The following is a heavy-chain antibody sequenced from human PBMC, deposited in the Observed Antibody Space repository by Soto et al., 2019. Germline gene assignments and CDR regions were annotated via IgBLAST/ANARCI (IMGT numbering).Heavy chain of an antibody. CDR1: GYTFTSYA. CDR2: INAGNGNT. J-gene: IGHJ5*02. D-gene: IGHD2-2*01. V-gene: IGHV1-3*01. CDR3: AGSYCTSNSCRNWFDP. Sequence: ASVKVSCKASGYTFTSYAMHWVRQAPGQRLEWMGWINAGNGNTKYSQKFQGRVTITRDTSASTAYMELSSLRSEDTAVYYCAGSYCTSNSCRNWFDPWGQGTLVTVSS.